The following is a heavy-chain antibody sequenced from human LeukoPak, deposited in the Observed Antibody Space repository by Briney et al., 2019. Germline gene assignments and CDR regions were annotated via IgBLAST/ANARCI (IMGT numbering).Heavy chain of an antibody. CDR2: IWYDGSNK. CDR3: ARVRYCSGGSCYVFLDY. D-gene: IGHD2-15*01. J-gene: IGHJ4*02. CDR1: GFTFSSYG. Sequence: PGGSLGLSCAASGFTFSSYGMHWVRQAPGKGLEWVAVIWYDGSNKYYADSVKGRFTISRDNSKNTLYLQMNSLRAEDTAVYYCARVRYCSGGSCYVFLDYWGQGTLVTVSS. V-gene: IGHV3-33*01.